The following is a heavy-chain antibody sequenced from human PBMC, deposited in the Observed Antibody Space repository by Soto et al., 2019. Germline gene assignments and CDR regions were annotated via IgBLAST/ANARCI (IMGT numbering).Heavy chain of an antibody. CDR2: INHSGST. D-gene: IGHD2-2*01. CDR1: GGSFSGYY. Sequence: PSETLSLTCAVYGGSFSGYYWSWIRQPPGKGLEWIGEINHSGSTNYNPSLKSRVTISVDTSKNQFSLKLSSVTAADTAVYYCAREGYCSSTSCYGVRVNWFDSWGQGSLVTGSS. J-gene: IGHJ5*01. CDR3: AREGYCSSTSCYGVRVNWFDS. V-gene: IGHV4-34*01.